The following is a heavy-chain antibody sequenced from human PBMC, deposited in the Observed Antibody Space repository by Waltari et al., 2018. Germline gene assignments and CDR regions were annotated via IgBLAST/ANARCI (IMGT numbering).Heavy chain of an antibody. CDR2: IYYSGST. J-gene: IGHJ5*02. Sequence: QLQLQESGPGLVKPSETLSLTCTVSGRSISSSSYYWGWSRQPPGKGLEWIGSIYYSGSTYYNPSLKSRVTISVDTSKNQFSLKLSSVTAADTAVYYCARASDPHKYYDFWSGYPEGCWFDPWGQGTLVTVSS. V-gene: IGHV4-39*07. CDR1: GRSISSSSYY. CDR3: ARASDPHKYYDFWSGYPEGCWFDP. D-gene: IGHD3-3*01.